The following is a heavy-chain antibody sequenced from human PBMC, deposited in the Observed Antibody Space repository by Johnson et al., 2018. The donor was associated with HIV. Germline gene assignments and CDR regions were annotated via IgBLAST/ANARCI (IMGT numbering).Heavy chain of an antibody. Sequence: QLVESGGGVVQPGRSLRLSCAASGFTFSSYAMHWVRQAPGKGLEWVAVISYDGSNKYYADSVKGRFTISRDNSKNTLYLQMNSLRAEDTAVYYCARDTTSCRDGSSWDGACDIWGQGTMVTVSS. CDR2: ISYDGSNK. D-gene: IGHD6-13*01. CDR1: GFTFSSYA. CDR3: ARDTTSCRDGSSWDGACDI. J-gene: IGHJ3*02. V-gene: IGHV3-30-3*01.